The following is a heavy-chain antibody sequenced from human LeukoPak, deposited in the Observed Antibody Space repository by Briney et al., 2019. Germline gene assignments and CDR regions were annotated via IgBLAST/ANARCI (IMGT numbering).Heavy chain of an antibody. CDR1: RFTFSSYA. CDR3: AKAHDSSGYYYEGY. V-gene: IGHV3-23*01. J-gene: IGHJ4*02. CDR2: ISGSGVNT. Sequence: GGSLRLSCAASRFTFSSYAMNWVRQAPGKGLEWVSSISGSGVNTYYADSVKGRFTISRDNSKNTLYLQMNSLRAEDTAVYYCAKAHDSSGYYYEGYWGQGTLVTVSS. D-gene: IGHD3-22*01.